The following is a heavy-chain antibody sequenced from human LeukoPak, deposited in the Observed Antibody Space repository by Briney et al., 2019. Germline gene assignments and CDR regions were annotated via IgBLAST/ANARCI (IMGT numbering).Heavy chain of an antibody. CDR3: ARVTGYMIEDYFDY. D-gene: IGHD3-9*01. CDR2: FHHSGSS. CDR1: GGSISNDY. Sequence: SETLSLTCTVSGGSISNDYWSWIRQSPGKGLEWLGDFHHSGSSNNNPSLKSRLTISVDTSKNQFSLNLTSVTAADTAVYYCARVTGYMIEDYFDYWGQGTLVTVSS. V-gene: IGHV4-59*01. J-gene: IGHJ4*02.